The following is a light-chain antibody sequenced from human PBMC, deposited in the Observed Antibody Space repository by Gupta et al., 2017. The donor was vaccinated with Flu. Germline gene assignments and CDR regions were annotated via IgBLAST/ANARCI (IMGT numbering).Light chain of an antibody. CDR3: HQDYSIPVT. Sequence: SLGERATINCKSSQSVLYSSNNKNYLAWYKQKPGQPPKLLIYWASTRESGVPDRFSGSGSGTEFTLTISSLQAEDVAVYYCHQDYSIPVTFGQGTKMEIK. J-gene: IGKJ2*01. V-gene: IGKV4-1*01. CDR2: WAS. CDR1: QSVLYSSNNKNY.